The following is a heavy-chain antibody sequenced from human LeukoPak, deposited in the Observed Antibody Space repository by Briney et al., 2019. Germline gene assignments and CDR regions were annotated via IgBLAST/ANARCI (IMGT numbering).Heavy chain of an antibody. J-gene: IGHJ4*02. V-gene: IGHV3-7*01. CDR3: ARWGDRGYSGYPAFDIDY. Sequence: GGSLRLSCAASGFIFSSYWMSWVRQTPGKGLEWVAHIKEDESEKLYVDSVKGRFTISRDNAKNSLYLQMNSLRAEDTAVYYCARWGDRGYSGYPAFDIDYWGQGTLVTVSS. D-gene: IGHD5-12*01. CDR1: GFIFSSYW. CDR2: IKEDESEK.